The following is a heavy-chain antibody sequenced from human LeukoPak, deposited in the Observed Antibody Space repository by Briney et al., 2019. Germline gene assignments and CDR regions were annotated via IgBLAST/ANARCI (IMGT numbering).Heavy chain of an antibody. CDR1: GFTFSSYS. D-gene: IGHD7-27*01. CDR3: ARDTLGIPTD. J-gene: IGHJ4*02. CDR2: ISSSNSYI. Sequence: PGGSLRLSCAASGFTFSSYSMNWVRQAPGKGLEWVSFISSSNSYIYYADSVKGRFTISRDNAKNSLYLQMNSLRAEDTAVYYCARDTLGIPTDWGQGTLVTVSS. V-gene: IGHV3-21*01.